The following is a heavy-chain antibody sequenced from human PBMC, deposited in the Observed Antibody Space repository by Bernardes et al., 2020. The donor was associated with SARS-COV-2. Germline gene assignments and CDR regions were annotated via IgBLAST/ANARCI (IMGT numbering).Heavy chain of an antibody. D-gene: IGHD3-3*01. CDR2: ISSSSSTI. CDR1: GFTFSSYS. CDR3: ARALRGVLRCLEWLLQFDY. J-gene: IGHJ4*02. Sequence: GGSLRLSCAASGFTFSSYSMNWVRQAPGKGLEWVSYISSSSSTIYYADSVKGRFTISRDNAKNSLYLQMNSLRDEDTAVYYCARALRGVLRCLEWLLQFDYWGQGTLVTVSS. V-gene: IGHV3-48*02.